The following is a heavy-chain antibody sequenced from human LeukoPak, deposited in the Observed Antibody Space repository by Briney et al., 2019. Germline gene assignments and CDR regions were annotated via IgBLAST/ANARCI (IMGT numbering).Heavy chain of an antibody. CDR3: ASFVGGYYPPVEGFDM. Sequence: GGSLKLSCAVSEDTFSRYAFNWVRKPPGQGLGWVSRSNSDGSSTSYSDPVMGRFTTSTDNATNAQSLQTNSLGADDTAVSYCASFVGGYYPPVEGFDMWGQGTMVIVSS. D-gene: IGHD2-15*01. V-gene: IGHV3-74*01. J-gene: IGHJ3*02. CDR2: SNSDGSST. CDR1: EDTFSRYA.